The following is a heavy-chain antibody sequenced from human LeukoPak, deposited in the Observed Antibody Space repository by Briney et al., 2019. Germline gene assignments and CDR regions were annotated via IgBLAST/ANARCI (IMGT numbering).Heavy chain of an antibody. V-gene: IGHV3-7*01. D-gene: IGHD6-19*01. CDR1: GFTFSSYW. Sequence: GGSLRLSCAASGFTFSSYWMSWVRQAPGKGLEWVANIKQDGSEKYYVDSVKGRFTISRDNAKNSLYLRMNSLRAEDTAVYYCARETRYSSGWYGYYYYYMDAWGKGTTVTVSS. CDR3: ARETRYSSGWYGYYYYYMDA. J-gene: IGHJ6*03. CDR2: IKQDGSEK.